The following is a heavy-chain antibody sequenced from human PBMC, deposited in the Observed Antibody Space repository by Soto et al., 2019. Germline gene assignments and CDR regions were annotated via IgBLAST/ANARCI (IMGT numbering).Heavy chain of an antibody. CDR3: AREQVPYSSSRPTIGRTAGRYFDL. CDR1: GGSFSGYY. V-gene: IGHV4-34*01. CDR2: INHSGST. J-gene: IGHJ2*01. D-gene: IGHD6-13*01. Sequence: QVQLQQWGAGLLKPSETLSLTCAVYGGSFSGYYWSWIRQPPGKGLEWIGEINHSGSTNYNPSLKSRVTISVDTSKNQFSLKLSSVTAADTAVYYCAREQVPYSSSRPTIGRTAGRYFDLWGRGTLVTVSS.